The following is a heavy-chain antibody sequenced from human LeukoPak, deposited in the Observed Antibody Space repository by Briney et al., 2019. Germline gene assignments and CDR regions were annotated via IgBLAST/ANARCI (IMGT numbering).Heavy chain of an antibody. CDR1: GYTFTSYD. V-gene: IGHV1-2*06. CDR3: AKAKTIVGTFGFDY. D-gene: IGHD2/OR15-2a*01. CDR2: INPNSGGT. Sequence: ASVKVSCKASGYTFTSYDINWVRQAPGQGLEWVGRINPNSGGTNYAQKFQGRVTMTRDTSISTAYMELTRLTSDDTAVYYCAKAKTIVGTFGFDYWGQGTLVTVSS. J-gene: IGHJ4*02.